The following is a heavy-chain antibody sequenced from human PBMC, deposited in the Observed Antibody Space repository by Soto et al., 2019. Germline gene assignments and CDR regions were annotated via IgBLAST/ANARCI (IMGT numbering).Heavy chain of an antibody. V-gene: IGHV1-2*04. J-gene: IGHJ3*02. Sequence: GASVKVSCKASGYTFTGYYMHLVRQAPGQGLEWMGWINPNSGGTNYAQKFQGWVTMTRDTSISTAYMELSRLRSDDTAVYYCERVRWELLRAYAFDIWGQGTMVTVSS. D-gene: IGHD1-26*01. CDR3: ERVRWELLRAYAFDI. CDR2: INPNSGGT. CDR1: GYTFTGYY.